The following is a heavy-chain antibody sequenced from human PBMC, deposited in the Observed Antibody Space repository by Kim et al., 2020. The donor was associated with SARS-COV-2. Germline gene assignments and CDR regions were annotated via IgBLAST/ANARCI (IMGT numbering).Heavy chain of an antibody. CDR2: ITSRGDYT. D-gene: IGHD5-18*01. V-gene: IGHV3-23*01. Sequence: GGSLRLSCAPSGFTFRNYAMNWVRQAPGKGLEWVSTITSRGDYTYYADSVRGRFTISRDNSKNALYLQTNSLRAEDTAIYYCARTSYSFSPDYWGQGTLVTVSS. J-gene: IGHJ4*02. CDR1: GFTFRNYA. CDR3: ARTSYSFSPDY.